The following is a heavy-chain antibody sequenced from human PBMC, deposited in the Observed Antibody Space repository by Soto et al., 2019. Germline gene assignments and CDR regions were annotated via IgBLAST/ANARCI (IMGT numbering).Heavy chain of an antibody. CDR2: IIPIFGTA. J-gene: IGHJ4*02. CDR1: GGTFSSYA. D-gene: IGHD3-10*01. Sequence: SVKVSCKASGGTFSSYAISWVRQAPGQGLEWMGGIIPIFGTANYAQKFQGRVTITADESKNTLYLQMNSLRAEDTAVYYCGKDGLYSGSESYRPNHPFDCWGRGTLVTVSS. V-gene: IGHV1-69*13. CDR3: GKDGLYSGSESYRPNHPFDC.